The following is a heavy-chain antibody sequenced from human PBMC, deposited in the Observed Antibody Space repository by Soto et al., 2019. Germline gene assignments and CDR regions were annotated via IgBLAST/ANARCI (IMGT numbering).Heavy chain of an antibody. Sequence: QVQLQESGPGLVKPSGTLSLTCAVSGVSICIPNWWAWVRQAPGKGLEWIGEIDHSGTTNYNPSLNSRVTISLDRSKNQFSLRLTSVAAADTAVYFCARGKFYAFDIWGQGTMVTVSS. CDR3: ARGKFYAFDI. J-gene: IGHJ3*02. CDR1: GVSICIPNW. V-gene: IGHV4-4*02. CDR2: IDHSGTT.